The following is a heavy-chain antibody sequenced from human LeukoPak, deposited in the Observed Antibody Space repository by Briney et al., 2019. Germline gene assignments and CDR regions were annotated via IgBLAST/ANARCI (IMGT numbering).Heavy chain of an antibody. V-gene: IGHV4-38-2*02. Sequence: PSETLSLTCTVSGYSISSGYYWGWIRQPPGKGLEWIGSIYHSGSTYYNPSLKSRVTISVDTSKNQFSLKLSSVTAADTAVYYCAARIGYYYDSSGSYWYFDLWGRGTLVTVSS. D-gene: IGHD3-22*01. J-gene: IGHJ2*01. CDR3: AARIGYYYDSSGSYWYFDL. CDR2: IYHSGST. CDR1: GYSISSGYY.